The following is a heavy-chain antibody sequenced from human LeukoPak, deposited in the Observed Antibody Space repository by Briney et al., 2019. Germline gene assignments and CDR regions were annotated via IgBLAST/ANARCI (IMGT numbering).Heavy chain of an antibody. J-gene: IGHJ5*02. CDR2: INSDGYST. Sequence: GGSLRLSCSGSGFTFSSDWMHWVRQAPGKGLVWVSRINSDGYSTTYADSVKGRFTISRDNAKNTLYLQMSSLRADDTAVYYCARDYGAWGQGTLVTVSP. D-gene: IGHD4/OR15-4a*01. V-gene: IGHV3-74*01. CDR3: ARDYGA. CDR1: GFTFSSDW.